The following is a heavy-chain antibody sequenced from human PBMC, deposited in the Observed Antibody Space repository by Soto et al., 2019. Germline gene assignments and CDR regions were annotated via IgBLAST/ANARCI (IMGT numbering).Heavy chain of an antibody. CDR1: GYTFTSYG. CDR3: ARGRYGDY. Sequence: QVNLVQSGAEVKKPGASVKVSCKASGYTFTSYGITWVRQAPGQGLEWMGWISAHNGNTDYAQKLQGRVIVTRDTSTSPAYMELGTLRSDGTAVYYCARGRYGDYWGQGALVSGSS. J-gene: IGHJ4*02. D-gene: IGHD1-1*01. CDR2: ISAHNGNT. V-gene: IGHV1-18*01.